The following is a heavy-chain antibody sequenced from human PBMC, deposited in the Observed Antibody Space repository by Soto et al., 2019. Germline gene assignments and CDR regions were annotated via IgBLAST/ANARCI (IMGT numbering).Heavy chain of an antibody. CDR1: GGSISSGGYY. V-gene: IGHV4-31*01. D-gene: IGHD1-20*01. Sequence: QVQLQESGPGLVKPSQTLSLTCTVSGGSISSGGYYWSWIRQHPGKGLEWIGYIYYSGRTYYNPSLTSPVTISVATSKNQFSLKLSSVTAADTAVYYCASDTNGITGTTGLDYWGQGTLVTVSS. CDR2: IYYSGRT. CDR3: ASDTNGITGTTGLDY. J-gene: IGHJ4*02.